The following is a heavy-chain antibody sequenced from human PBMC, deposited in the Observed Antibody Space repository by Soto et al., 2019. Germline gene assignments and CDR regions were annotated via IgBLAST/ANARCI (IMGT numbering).Heavy chain of an antibody. Sequence: QVQLVQSGAEVKKPGASVKVSCKASGYTFTSYAMHWVRQAPGQRLEWMGWINAGNGNTKYSQKFQGRVTITRDTPASTAYMELSSLRSEDTAVYYCARGVAGPLHWFDPWGQGTLVTVSS. CDR2: INAGNGNT. J-gene: IGHJ5*02. CDR1: GYTFTSYA. D-gene: IGHD6-19*01. V-gene: IGHV1-3*01. CDR3: ARGVAGPLHWFDP.